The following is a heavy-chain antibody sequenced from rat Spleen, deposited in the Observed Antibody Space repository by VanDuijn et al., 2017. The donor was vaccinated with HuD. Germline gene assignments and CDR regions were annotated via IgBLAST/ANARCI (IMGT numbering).Heavy chain of an antibody. CDR2: ITYDGSST. Sequence: EVQLVESGGGLVQPGRSLKVSCAASGFTFSNYDMAWVRQAPTKGLEWVASITYDGSSTYYRGSVKGRFTISRDYAKSTLYLQMDSLRSEETATYYCTTGGTTLYVRDVWGQGASVTVSS. J-gene: IGHJ4*01. CDR3: TTGGTTLYVRDV. CDR1: GFTFSNYD. V-gene: IGHV5-20*01. D-gene: IGHD1-10*01.